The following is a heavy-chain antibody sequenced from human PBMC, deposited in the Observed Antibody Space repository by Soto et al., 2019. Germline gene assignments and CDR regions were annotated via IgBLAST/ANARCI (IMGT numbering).Heavy chain of an antibody. CDR1: GGSISSGGYY. CDR3: ARVIGNHLPGWFDP. J-gene: IGHJ5*02. CDR2: IYHSGTT. D-gene: IGHD3-10*01. V-gene: IGHV4-31*03. Sequence: QVQLQESGPGLVKPSQTLSLTCTVSGGSISSGGYYWRWIRQHPGKGREWIGYIYHSGTTYYNPSPKIRVTTTVDTAKNTFSLKLSSVPAPDTAVHYCARVIGNHLPGWFDPWGQGTLVTVSS.